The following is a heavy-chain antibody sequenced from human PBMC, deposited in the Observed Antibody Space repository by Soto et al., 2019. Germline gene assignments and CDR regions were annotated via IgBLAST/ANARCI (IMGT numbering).Heavy chain of an antibody. Sequence: QLQLQESGPGLVKPSETLSLTCTVSGGSISSSSYYWGWIRQPPGKGLEWIGSIYYSGSTYYNPSLKSRVTISVDTSKNQFSLKLSSVTAADTAVYYCARRGGDWTTSTCFDPWGQGTLVTVSS. J-gene: IGHJ5*02. D-gene: IGHD2-21*02. CDR3: ARRGGDWTTSTCFDP. V-gene: IGHV4-39*01. CDR2: IYYSGST. CDR1: GGSISSSSYY.